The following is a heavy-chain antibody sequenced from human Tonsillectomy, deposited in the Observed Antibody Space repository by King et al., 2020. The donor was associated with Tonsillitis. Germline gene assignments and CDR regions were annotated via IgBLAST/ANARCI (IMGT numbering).Heavy chain of an antibody. Sequence: VQLVESGGGLVKPGGSLRLSCAASGFTFSDYYMTWIRQAPGKGLEWISYITPTSSNATYADSVKGRFIIFRDNSKNQLFLQMNSLRGEDTAVYYGATLWTSFSDFDNWGQGTLVSVSS. CDR1: GFTFSDYY. V-gene: IGHV3-11*06. J-gene: IGHJ4*02. CDR2: ITPTSSNA. CDR3: ATLWTSFSDFDN. D-gene: IGHD2-21*01.